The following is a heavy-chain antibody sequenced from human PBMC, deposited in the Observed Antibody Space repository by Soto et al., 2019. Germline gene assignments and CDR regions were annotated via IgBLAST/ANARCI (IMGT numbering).Heavy chain of an antibody. D-gene: IGHD3-16*01. V-gene: IGHV1-69*12. CDR2: ITPLYGTK. CDR3: ARGGTLKPFDP. Sequence: QVQLVQSGPEVKEPGSSVKVSCKTSGGTFSSYSLNWVRQAPGQGLEWMGVITPLYGTKNYAQRFRGRVTFDAEETTRTVFMELTRATSDDTAVYFCARGGTLKPFDPWGQGTLVTVSS. J-gene: IGHJ5*02. CDR1: GGTFSSYS.